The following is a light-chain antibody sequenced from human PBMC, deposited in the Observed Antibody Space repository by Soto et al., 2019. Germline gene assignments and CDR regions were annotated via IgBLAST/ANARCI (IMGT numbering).Light chain of an antibody. CDR1: QSVSNY. Sequence: IVMTQSPATLSVSPGDSATLSCRASQSVSNYLAWYQQKPGQAPRLLIYGASSRATGIPDRFSGSGSGTDFTLIISRLEPEDFAVYYCQQHGTSPRTFGHGTKVDIK. J-gene: IGKJ1*01. CDR3: QQHGTSPRT. V-gene: IGKV3-20*01. CDR2: GAS.